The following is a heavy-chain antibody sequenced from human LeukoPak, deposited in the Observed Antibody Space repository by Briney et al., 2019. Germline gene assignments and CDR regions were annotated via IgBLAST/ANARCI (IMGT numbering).Heavy chain of an antibody. CDR3: ARDTRYYDNSGRSDY. V-gene: IGHV3-74*01. CDR1: GFTLRSYW. CDR2: IESDGSST. Sequence: PGGSLRLSCAASGFTLRSYWMHWVRQAPGKGLVWVSRIESDGSSTTYADSVKGRFTISRDNAKNTLYLQMNSLRVEDTAVYYCARDTRYYDNSGRSDYWGQGTLVTVSS. D-gene: IGHD3-22*01. J-gene: IGHJ4*02.